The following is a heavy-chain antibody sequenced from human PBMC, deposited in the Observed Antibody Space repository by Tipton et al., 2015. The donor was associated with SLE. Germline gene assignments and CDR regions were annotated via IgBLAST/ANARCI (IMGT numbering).Heavy chain of an antibody. V-gene: IGHV4-59*01. CDR3: ARVAGDCSRTSCYEGYYGMDV. CDR1: DDSIGSYS. Sequence: GLVKPSETLSLICTVPDDSIGSYSWAWIRQTPGKGLEWIGFIHNKGRTYYSPSLRSRVTISEHTSKKQISLTLTSVTAADTATYYCARVAGDCSRTSCYEGYYGMDVWGQGTTVTVSS. J-gene: IGHJ6*02. CDR2: IHNKGRT. D-gene: IGHD2-2*01.